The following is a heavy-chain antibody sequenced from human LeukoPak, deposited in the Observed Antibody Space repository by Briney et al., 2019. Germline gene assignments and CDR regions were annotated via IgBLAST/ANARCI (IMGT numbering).Heavy chain of an antibody. V-gene: IGHV4-31*03. J-gene: IGHJ6*02. CDR2: IYYSGST. D-gene: IGHD3-10*01. Sequence: PSETLSLTCTVSGGSISSGGYYWSWIRQHPGKGLEWIGYIYYSGSTYYNPSLKSRVTISVDTSKNQFSLKLSSVTAADTAVYYRARDRREYGSGSQNYYYYGMDVWGQGTTVTVSS. CDR1: GGSISSGGYY. CDR3: ARDRREYGSGSQNYYYYGMDV.